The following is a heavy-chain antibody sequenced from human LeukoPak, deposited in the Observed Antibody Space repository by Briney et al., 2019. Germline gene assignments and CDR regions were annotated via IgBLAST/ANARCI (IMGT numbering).Heavy chain of an antibody. CDR2: TYYRSKWYN. J-gene: IGHJ6*02. CDR3: ARDGMVRGVIITGGAYYYYGMDV. V-gene: IGHV6-1*01. Sequence: PSQTLSLTCAISGDSVSSNSAAWNWIRQSPSRGLEWLGRTYYRSKWYNDYAVSVKSRITINPGTSKNQFSLQLNSVTPEDTAVYYCARDGMVRGVIITGGAYYYYGMDVWGQGTTVTVSS. D-gene: IGHD3-10*01. CDR1: GDSVSSNSAA.